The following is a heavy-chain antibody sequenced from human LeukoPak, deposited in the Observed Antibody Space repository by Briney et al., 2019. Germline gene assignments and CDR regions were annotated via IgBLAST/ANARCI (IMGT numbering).Heavy chain of an antibody. D-gene: IGHD1-26*01. J-gene: IGHJ4*02. CDR3: AKERVGATLFLGFDY. Sequence: GGSLRLSCAVSGFTFSSYAMHWVRQTPGKGLEWVAFIRYDGTNKYYADSVKGRFTISRDNSKNTLYLQMNSLRAEDTAVYYCAKERVGATLFLGFDYWGQGTLVTVSS. CDR1: GFTFSSYA. V-gene: IGHV3-30*02. CDR2: IRYDGTNK.